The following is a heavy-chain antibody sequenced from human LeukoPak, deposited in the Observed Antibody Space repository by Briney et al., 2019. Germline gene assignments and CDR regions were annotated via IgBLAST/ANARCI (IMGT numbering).Heavy chain of an antibody. CDR1: GFTVSSNY. Sequence: GGSLRLSCAASGFTVSSNYMSWVRQAPGKGLEWVGRIRNKANSYTTEYAASVKGRFTISRDDSENSLFLQMNSLKTEDTAFYYCAREVYDSSGYSPDYWGQGTLVTVSS. J-gene: IGHJ4*02. V-gene: IGHV3-72*01. CDR2: IRNKANSYTT. D-gene: IGHD3-22*01. CDR3: AREVYDSSGYSPDY.